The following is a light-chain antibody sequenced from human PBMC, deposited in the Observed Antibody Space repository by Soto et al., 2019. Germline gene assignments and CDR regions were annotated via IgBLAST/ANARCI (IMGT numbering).Light chain of an antibody. Sequence: QSALTQPASVSGSPGQSITISCTGTSSDVGGYNFVSWYQQHPGKAPRLMIFDVNNRPSGVSTRFSGSKSGNTASLTISGLHPEDDADYYCCSYSGSNTIVVFGGGTKVTVL. J-gene: IGLJ2*01. CDR2: DVN. CDR1: SSDVGGYNF. V-gene: IGLV2-14*03. CDR3: CSYSGSNTIVV.